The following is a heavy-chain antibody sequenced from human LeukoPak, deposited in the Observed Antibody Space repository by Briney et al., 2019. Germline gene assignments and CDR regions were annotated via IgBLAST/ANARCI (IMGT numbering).Heavy chain of an antibody. CDR1: GGTLSRYA. CDR2: IIPIFGTA. J-gene: IGHJ6*04. D-gene: IGHD3-10*01. CDR3: ARDPIPHYYGSGSYYNYGMDV. Sequence: GASVKVSCKASGGTLSRYAISWVRQAPGQGLEWMGGIIPIFGTANYAQKFQGRVTITADKSTSTAYMELSSLRSEDTAVYYCARDPIPHYYGSGSYYNYGMDVWGKGTTVTVSS. V-gene: IGHV1-69*06.